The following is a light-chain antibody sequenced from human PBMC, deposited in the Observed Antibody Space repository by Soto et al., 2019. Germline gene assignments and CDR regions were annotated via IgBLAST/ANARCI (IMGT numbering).Light chain of an antibody. CDR2: GAS. V-gene: IGKV3D-20*02. CDR3: QQRSNWLT. CDR1: QSVSSSY. J-gene: IGKJ4*01. Sequence: EIVLTQSPGTLSLSPGEIATLSCRASQSVSSSYLAWYQQKPGQAPRLLIYGASSRATGIPDRFSGSGSGTDFTLTISSLEPEDFAAYYCQQRSNWLTFGGGTKVDIK.